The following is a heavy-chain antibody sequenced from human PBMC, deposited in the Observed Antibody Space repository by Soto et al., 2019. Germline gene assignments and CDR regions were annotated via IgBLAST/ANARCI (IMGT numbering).Heavy chain of an antibody. CDR1: GFTFSSYA. D-gene: IGHD3-10*01. V-gene: IGHV3-30-3*01. CDR3: ARDYVTMVRGVIPFY. Sequence: QVQLVESGGGVDQPGRSLRLSCAASGFTFSSYAMHWVRQAPGKGLEWVAVISYDGSNKYYADSVKGRFTISRDNSKNTLYLQMNSLRAEDTAVYYCARDYVTMVRGVIPFYWGQGTLVTVSS. CDR2: ISYDGSNK. J-gene: IGHJ4*02.